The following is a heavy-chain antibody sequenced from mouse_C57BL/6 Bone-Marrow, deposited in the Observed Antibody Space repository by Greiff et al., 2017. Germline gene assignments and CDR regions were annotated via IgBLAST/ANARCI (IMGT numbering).Heavy chain of an antibody. D-gene: IGHD1-1*01. J-gene: IGHJ2*01. Sequence: VQLQQPGAELVKPGASVKLSCKASGYTFTSYWMHWVKQRPGQGLEWIGMIHPNSGSTNYNEKFKSKATLTVDKSSSTAYMQLSSLTSEDSAVYYCAREGYGSSYYYWGQGTTLTVSS. CDR3: AREGYGSSYYY. V-gene: IGHV1-64*01. CDR1: GYTFTSYW. CDR2: IHPNSGST.